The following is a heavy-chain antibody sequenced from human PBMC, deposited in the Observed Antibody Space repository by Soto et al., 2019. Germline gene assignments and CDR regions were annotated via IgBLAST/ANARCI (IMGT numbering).Heavy chain of an antibody. CDR3: ARGYDILTGYYKSPPMDV. Sequence: SETLSLTCAVYGGSFSGYYWSWIRQPPGKGLEWIGEINHSGSTNYNPSLKSRVTISVDTSKNQFSLKLSSVTAADTAVYYCARGYDILTGYYKSPPMDVWGKGTTVTVSS. J-gene: IGHJ6*04. V-gene: IGHV4-34*01. D-gene: IGHD3-9*01. CDR1: GGSFSGYY. CDR2: INHSGST.